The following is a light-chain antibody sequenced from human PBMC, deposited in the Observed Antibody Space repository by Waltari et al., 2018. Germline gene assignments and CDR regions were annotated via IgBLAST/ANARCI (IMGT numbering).Light chain of an antibody. Sequence: QSALTQPASVSGSPGQSVTISCTGTYYDIGNYHLFPWYQQYPGKAPRLIIYEATSRPSWVSNRFSASKSGNTASLTISGLQTEDEAHYYCCSYAGENTMIFGGGTRLTVL. V-gene: IGLV2-23*01. CDR1: YYDIGNYHL. J-gene: IGLJ2*01. CDR2: EAT. CDR3: CSYAGENTMI.